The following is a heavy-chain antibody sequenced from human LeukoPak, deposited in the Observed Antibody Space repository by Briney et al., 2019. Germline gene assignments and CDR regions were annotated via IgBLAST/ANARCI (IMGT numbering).Heavy chain of an antibody. CDR3: ARDNQQLPRTAWFDP. V-gene: IGHV1-2*02. Sequence: GASVKVSCKASGYTFTGYYMHWVRQAPGQGLEWMGWINPNSGGTNYAQKFQGRVTMTRDTSISTAYMELSRLRSDDTAVYYCARDNQQLPRTAWFDPWGQGTLVTVSS. D-gene: IGHD6-13*01. J-gene: IGHJ5*02. CDR1: GYTFTGYY. CDR2: INPNSGGT.